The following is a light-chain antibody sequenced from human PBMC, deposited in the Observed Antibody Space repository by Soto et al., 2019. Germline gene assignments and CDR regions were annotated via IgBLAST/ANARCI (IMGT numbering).Light chain of an antibody. Sequence: VLTQSPATLSLSPGERATLSCRASQSVSSYLAWYQQKPGQAPRLLIYDASNRATGIPARFSVSGSGTDFTLTISSLEPEDFAVYYCQQRSNWPRGFTFGPGTKVDIK. J-gene: IGKJ3*01. V-gene: IGKV3-11*01. CDR3: QQRSNWPRGFT. CDR2: DAS. CDR1: QSVSSY.